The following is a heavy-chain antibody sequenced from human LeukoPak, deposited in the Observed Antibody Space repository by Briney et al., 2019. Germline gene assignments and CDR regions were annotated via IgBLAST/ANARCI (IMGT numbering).Heavy chain of an antibody. Sequence: GGSLRLSCAASGLTFTTAWMFWVRQAPGKGLEWVGRIKSEVDGGTTTYAAPVTGRFIISRDDSKNTVYLQMNSLKTEDTALYYCATRPPPYGDFPFDFWGQGTLVTVSS. CDR2: IKSEVDGGTT. V-gene: IGHV3-15*01. CDR3: ATRPPPYGDFPFDF. D-gene: IGHD4-17*01. J-gene: IGHJ4*02. CDR1: GLTFTTAW.